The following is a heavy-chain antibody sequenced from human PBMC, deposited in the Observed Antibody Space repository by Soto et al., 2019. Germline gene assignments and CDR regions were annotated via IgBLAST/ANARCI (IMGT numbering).Heavy chain of an antibody. Sequence: QVRLVESGGGVVQPGRSLRLSCVASGFNFKAYGIHWVRQAPGKGLEWVAVISTDGGKQHLADSVKGRFTISRDNLKNTLYLQMNNVRPEVTAVYFCAVGGGDLSLTPFDYWGQGSLVTVSS. D-gene: IGHD3-16*02. CDR3: AVGGGDLSLTPFDY. V-gene: IGHV3-30-3*01. J-gene: IGHJ4*02. CDR2: ISTDGGKQ. CDR1: GFNFKAYG.